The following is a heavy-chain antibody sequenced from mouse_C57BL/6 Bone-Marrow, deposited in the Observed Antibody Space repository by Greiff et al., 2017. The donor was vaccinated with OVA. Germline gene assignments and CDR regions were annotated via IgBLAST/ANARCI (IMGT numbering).Heavy chain of an antibody. V-gene: IGHV1-59*01. Sequence: QVQLQQPGAELVRPGTSVKLSCKASGYTFTSYWMHWVKQRPGQGLEWIGVIDPSDSYTNYNQKFKGKATLTVDTSSSTAYMQLSSLTSEDSAVYYCARGGTAAPFAYWGQGTLVTVSA. CDR2: IDPSDSYT. J-gene: IGHJ3*01. CDR3: ARGGTAAPFAY. CDR1: GYTFTSYW. D-gene: IGHD3-3*01.